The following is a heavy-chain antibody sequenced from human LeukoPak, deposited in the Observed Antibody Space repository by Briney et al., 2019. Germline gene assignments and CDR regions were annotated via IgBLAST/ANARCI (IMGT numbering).Heavy chain of an antibody. CDR2: ISGSGVST. J-gene: IGHJ4*02. CDR1: GFTFSTYA. V-gene: IGHV3-23*01. D-gene: IGHD1-1*01. Sequence: GGSLRLSCAASGFTFSTYAMSWVRQAPGKGLEWVSAISGSGVSTYYADSVKGRFTISRDNSKNTLYLQMNSLRAEETAVYYCAKDLSGISSTGRTFDYWGQGTLVTVSS. CDR3: AKDLSGISSTGRTFDY.